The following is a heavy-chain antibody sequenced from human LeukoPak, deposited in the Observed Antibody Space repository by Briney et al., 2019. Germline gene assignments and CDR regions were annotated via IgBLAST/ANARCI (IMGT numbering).Heavy chain of an antibody. Sequence: SETLSLTCAVYGGSFSGYYWSWIRQPPGKGLEWIGYIYYSGSTNYNPSLKSRVTISVDTSKNQFSLKLSSVTAADTAVYYCARSGYSSGWFLPLFDYWGQGTPVTVSS. CDR2: IYYSGST. J-gene: IGHJ4*02. V-gene: IGHV4-59*01. CDR3: ARSGYSSGWFLPLFDY. CDR1: GGSFSGYY. D-gene: IGHD6-19*01.